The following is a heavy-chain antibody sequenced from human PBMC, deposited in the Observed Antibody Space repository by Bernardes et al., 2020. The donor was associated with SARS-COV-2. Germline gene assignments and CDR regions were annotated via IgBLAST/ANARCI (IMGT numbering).Heavy chain of an antibody. J-gene: IGHJ5*02. CDR1: GFTFSSYA. CDR2: ISGSGDNT. V-gene: IGHV3-23*01. Sequence: GGSLRLSCAASGFTFSSYAMSWVRQAPGTGLAWVSAISGSGDNTYYADSVKGRFTISRDNSKNTLYLQMNSLRAEDTAVYYCAKGASTVTTENWFDPWGQGTLVTVSS. D-gene: IGHD4-17*01. CDR3: AKGASTVTTENWFDP.